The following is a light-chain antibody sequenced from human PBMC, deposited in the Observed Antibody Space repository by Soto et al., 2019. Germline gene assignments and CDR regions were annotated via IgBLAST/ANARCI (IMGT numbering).Light chain of an antibody. Sequence: DIQMTQSPSTVSASVGDRVTITCRASQSISSWLAWYQQKPGKAPNLLIYKASSLESGVTSRFRGSGSGTEFTLTISSLQPDEFASYYCQQYNIYPWTFGQGTKVEIK. CDR1: QSISSW. V-gene: IGKV1-5*03. CDR2: KAS. CDR3: QQYNIYPWT. J-gene: IGKJ1*01.